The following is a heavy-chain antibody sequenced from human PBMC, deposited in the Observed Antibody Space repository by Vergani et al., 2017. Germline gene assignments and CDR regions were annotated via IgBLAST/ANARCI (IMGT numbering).Heavy chain of an antibody. V-gene: IGHV5-51*03. CDR1: GYSFTSYW. CDR2: IYHGDSDT. CDR3: ARKIEWQRSKTSRSRHNWFDP. J-gene: IGHJ5*02. Sequence: EVQLVQSGAEVKKPGESLKLSCKGSGYSFTSYWIGWVRQMPGKGLEWMGIIYHGDSDTRYSPSFQGQVTISADKSISTAYLQWSRLKASDTAMYYCARKIEWQRSKTSRSRHNWFDPWGQGTLVTVSS. D-gene: IGHD1-26*01.